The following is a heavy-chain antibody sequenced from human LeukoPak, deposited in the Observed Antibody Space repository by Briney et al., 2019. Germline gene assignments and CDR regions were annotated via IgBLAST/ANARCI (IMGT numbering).Heavy chain of an antibody. Sequence: GGSLRLSRAASGFTFSSYGMHWVRQAPGKGLEWVAFIRYDGSNKYYADSVKGGFTISRDNSKNTLYLQMNSLRAEDTAVYYCAKFSDYSNPLDYWGQGTLVTVSS. J-gene: IGHJ4*02. CDR1: GFTFSSYG. CDR2: IRYDGSNK. CDR3: AKFSDYSNPLDY. D-gene: IGHD4-11*01. V-gene: IGHV3-30*02.